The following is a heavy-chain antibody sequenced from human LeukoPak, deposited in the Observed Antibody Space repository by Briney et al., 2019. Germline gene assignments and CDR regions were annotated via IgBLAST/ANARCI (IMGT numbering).Heavy chain of an antibody. Sequence: GGSLRLSCAASGFTFSSYAMSWVRQAPGKGLEWVSAISGSGGSTYYADSVKGRFTISRDNSKNTLYLQMNSLRAEDTAVYYCAKGYYDSSGYYGSTRYYYYYGMDVWRQGTTVTVSS. CDR1: GFTFSSYA. D-gene: IGHD3-22*01. J-gene: IGHJ6*02. V-gene: IGHV3-23*01. CDR2: ISGSGGST. CDR3: AKGYYDSSGYYGSTRYYYYYGMDV.